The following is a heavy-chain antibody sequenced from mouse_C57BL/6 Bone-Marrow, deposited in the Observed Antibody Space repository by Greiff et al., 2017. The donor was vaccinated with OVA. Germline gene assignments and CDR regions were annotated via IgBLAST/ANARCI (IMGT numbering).Heavy chain of an antibody. J-gene: IGHJ4*01. CDR2: IWSGGST. Sequence: QVQLQQSGPGLVQPSQSLSITCTVSGFSLTSYGVHWVRQSPGKGLEWLGVIWSGGSTDYNAAFISRLSISKDNSKSQVFFKMNSLQADDTAIYYCARITTVVATDFDAMDYWGQGTSVTVSS. D-gene: IGHD1-1*01. CDR1: GFSLTSYG. V-gene: IGHV2-2*01. CDR3: ARITTVVATDFDAMDY.